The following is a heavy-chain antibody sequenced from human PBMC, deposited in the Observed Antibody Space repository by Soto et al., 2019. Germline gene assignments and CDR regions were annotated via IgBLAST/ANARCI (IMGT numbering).Heavy chain of an antibody. Sequence: QVQLVESGGGVVQPGRSLRLSCAASGFTFTNYGMHWVRHTPGKGLEWLAVISYDGSHNLHADSVKGRFTISRDNSKNTVSLQMNSLRPEDTAVYDCAKDLGPDGSASYPYSCGQGTLVTVSS. D-gene: IGHD3-10*01. CDR3: AKDLGPDGSASYPYS. J-gene: IGHJ4*02. CDR1: GFTFTNYG. CDR2: ISYDGSHN. V-gene: IGHV3-30*18.